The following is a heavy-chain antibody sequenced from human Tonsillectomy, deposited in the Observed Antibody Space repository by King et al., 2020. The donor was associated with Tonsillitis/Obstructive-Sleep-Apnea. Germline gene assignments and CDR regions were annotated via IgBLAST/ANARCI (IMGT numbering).Heavy chain of an antibody. Sequence: VQLQQWGAGLLKTSETLSLTSAVYGGSFSGYYWSWIRQPPGRGLAWIGEIDHGGSTNYNPSLKGRITISLDTSKHLFSLKLSSVTAADTAVYYCARLRFDDDVRGDAFDMWGRGTRVTVSS. D-gene: IGHD3-10*01. CDR2: IDHGGST. J-gene: IGHJ3*02. CDR3: ARLRFDDDVRGDAFDM. CDR1: GGSFSGYY. V-gene: IGHV4-34*01.